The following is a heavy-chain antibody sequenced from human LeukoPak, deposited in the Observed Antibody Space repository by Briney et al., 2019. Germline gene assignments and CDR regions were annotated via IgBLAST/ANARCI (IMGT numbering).Heavy chain of an antibody. V-gene: IGHV4-4*07. CDR3: ARDRGSGYYYFDY. D-gene: IGHD3-3*01. J-gene: IGHJ4*02. Sequence: PSETLSLTCTVPGGSISSYYWSWIRQPAGKGLEWVGRISASGSTNYNPSLKSRVTMSVDTSKNQFSLKLSSVTAADTAVYYCARDRGSGYYYFDYWGQGTLVTVSS. CDR2: ISASGST. CDR1: GGSISSYY.